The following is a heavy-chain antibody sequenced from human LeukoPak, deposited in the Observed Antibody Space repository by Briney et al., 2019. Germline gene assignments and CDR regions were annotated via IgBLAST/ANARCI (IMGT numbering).Heavy chain of an antibody. CDR1: GFTFDDYA. V-gene: IGHV3-9*01. D-gene: IGHD6-13*01. J-gene: IGHJ4*02. CDR3: AKDRWAAADHIDY. CDR2: ISWNSGSI. Sequence: TGGSLRLSCAASGFTFDDYAMHWVRQAPGKGLEWVSGISWNSGSIGYADSVKGRFTISRDNAKNSLYLQMNSLRAEDTALYYCAKDRWAAADHIDYWGQGTLVTVSS.